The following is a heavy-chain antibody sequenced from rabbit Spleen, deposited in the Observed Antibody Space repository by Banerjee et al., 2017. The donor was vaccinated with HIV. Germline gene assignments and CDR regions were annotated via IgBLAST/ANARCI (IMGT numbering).Heavy chain of an antibody. V-gene: IGHV1S40*01. CDR2: IYAGSSGST. J-gene: IGHJ5*01. D-gene: IGHD1-1*01. Sequence: QSLEESGGDLVKPGASLTLTCTASGFSFTSSYYMCWVRQAPGKGLEWIACIYAGSSGSTYYASWAKGRFTISKTSSTTVTLQMTSLTAADTATYFCARDRGSAYWMDWLDLWGPGTLVTVS. CDR1: GFSFTSSYY. CDR3: ARDRGSAYWMDWLDL.